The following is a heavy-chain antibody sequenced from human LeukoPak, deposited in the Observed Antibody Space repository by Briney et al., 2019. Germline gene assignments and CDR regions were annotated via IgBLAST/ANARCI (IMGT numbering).Heavy chain of an antibody. V-gene: IGHV1-46*01. CDR2: INPSGGST. Sequence: ASVTVSFTASGYTFTSYDINWVRQAPGQGLEGMGIINPSGGSTSYAQKFQGRVTMTRDMSTSTVYMELSSLRSEDTAVYYCARVSGDFWSGPRLGYWGQGTLVTVSS. D-gene: IGHD3-3*01. J-gene: IGHJ4*02. CDR3: ARVSGDFWSGPRLGY. CDR1: GYTFTSYD.